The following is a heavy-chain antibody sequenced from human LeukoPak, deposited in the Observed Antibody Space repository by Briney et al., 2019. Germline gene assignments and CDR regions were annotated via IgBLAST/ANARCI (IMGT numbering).Heavy chain of an antibody. J-gene: IGHJ4*02. CDR2: NSASGTYR. Sequence: GGSLRLSCAASGFTFSSYSMNWVRQAPGKGLEWVASNSASGTYRYYADSLKGRFTSSRDNAKNSVYLEINSLSPEDTAVYYCARVAEKRGLYYLDFWGQGTLVTVSS. CDR1: GFTFSSYS. D-gene: IGHD1-14*01. CDR3: ARVAEKRGLYYLDF. V-gene: IGHV3-21*06.